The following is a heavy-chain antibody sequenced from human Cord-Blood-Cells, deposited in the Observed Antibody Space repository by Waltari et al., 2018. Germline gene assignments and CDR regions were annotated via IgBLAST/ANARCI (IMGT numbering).Heavy chain of an antibody. V-gene: IGHV2-70*04. D-gene: IGHD1-7*01. Sequence: QVTLKESGPALVKPTQTLTLTCTFSGFSLSTSGMRVSWIRQPPGKALEWLARIDWDDDKVYSTSLKTRLTSTKDTSKNHVVLTMTNMDPVDTATNYCARMPNWNYAFDNWSQGTMVTVSS. CDR2: IDWDDDK. CDR3: ARMPNWNYAFDN. CDR1: GFSLSTSGMR. J-gene: IGHJ3*02.